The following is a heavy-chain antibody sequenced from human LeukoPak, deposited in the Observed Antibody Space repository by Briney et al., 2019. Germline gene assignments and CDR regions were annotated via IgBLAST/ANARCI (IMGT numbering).Heavy chain of an antibody. CDR2: ISYDGSSK. D-gene: IGHD6-19*01. J-gene: IGHJ4*02. CDR1: GFTFSSYG. V-gene: IGHV3-30*18. CDR3: AKDVRIAVTWFAY. Sequence: GGSLRLSCAASGFTFSSYGMHWVRQAPGKGLEWVAVISYDGSSKYYADSVKGRFTISRDNSKNTLYLQMNSLRAEDTAVYYCAKDVRIAVTWFAYWGQGTLVTVSS.